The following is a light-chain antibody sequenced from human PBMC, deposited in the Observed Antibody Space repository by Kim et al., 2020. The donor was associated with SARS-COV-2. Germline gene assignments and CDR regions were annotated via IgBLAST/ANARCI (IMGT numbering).Light chain of an antibody. V-gene: IGKV3-20*01. CDR2: GAS. J-gene: IGKJ4*01. CDR3: QQYGSSPGT. Sequence: EIVLTQSPGTLSLSPGEGDTLYCRASQSVSSSYFAWYQQKPGQAPRLLIYGASNRATGIPDRFSGIGSGTDFTLTINRLEPEDFAVYYCQQYGSSPGTFGGGTKVDIK. CDR1: QSVSSSY.